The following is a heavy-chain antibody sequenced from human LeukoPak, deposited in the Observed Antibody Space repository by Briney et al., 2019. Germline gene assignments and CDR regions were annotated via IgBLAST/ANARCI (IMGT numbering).Heavy chain of an antibody. CDR2: IFPDDSDI. D-gene: IGHD1-14*01. J-gene: IGHJ4*02. CDR3: ARHINLRDGPDY. CDR1: GYSFTTYW. V-gene: IGHV5-51*01. Sequence: GESLKISCKGSGYSFTTYWIGWVRQMPGKGLEWMGSIFPDDSDIRHSPSFQGQVTFSVDRSNSTAYLQWSSLKASDTAMYYCARHINLRDGPDYWGQGTLVTVSS.